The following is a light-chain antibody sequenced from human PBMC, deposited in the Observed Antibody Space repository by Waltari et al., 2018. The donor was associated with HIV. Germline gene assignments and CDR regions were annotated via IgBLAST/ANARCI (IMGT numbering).Light chain of an antibody. V-gene: IGKV1-16*01. J-gene: IGKJ3*01. CDR2: GAS. CDR3: QKYRTYPFT. Sequence: DIKMTQSPSSLSASVGDRVPITCRASQGISNFLAWLQQKPGRAPKSLISGASNLQGGVPSRCSGSGSGTDFSLTITSLQPEDFSTYSCQKYRTYPFTFGPGTKVDIK. CDR1: QGISNF.